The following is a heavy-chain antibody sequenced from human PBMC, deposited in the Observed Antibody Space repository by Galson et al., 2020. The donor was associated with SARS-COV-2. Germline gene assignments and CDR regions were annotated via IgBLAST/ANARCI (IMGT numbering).Heavy chain of an antibody. J-gene: IGHJ5*02. V-gene: IGHV3-43D*03. CDR3: AKEGYYDSSGYSYPFS. CDR1: GFTFDDYA. Sequence: GGSLRLSCAASGFTFDDYAMHWVRQAPGKGLEWVSLISWDGGSTYYADSVKGRFTISRDNSKNSLYLQMNSLRAEDTALYYCAKEGYYDSSGYSYPFSWGQGTLVTVSS. D-gene: IGHD3-22*01. CDR2: ISWDGGST.